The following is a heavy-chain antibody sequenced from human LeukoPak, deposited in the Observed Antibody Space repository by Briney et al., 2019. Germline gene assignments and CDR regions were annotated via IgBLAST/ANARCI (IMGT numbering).Heavy chain of an antibody. V-gene: IGHV3-11*01. CDR2: MTYSDTTV. J-gene: IGHJ6*03. CDR3: ARVLSGTPFDYYLYMDV. CDR1: GFNFNDHY. D-gene: IGHD1-26*01. Sequence: GGSLRLSCAASGFNFNDHYMDWVRQVPGKGLEWLAHMTYSDTTVEYADSIQGRFTISRDAATKTVYLQMNSLRAEDTATYYCARVLSGTPFDYYLYMDVWGKGTTVIVSS.